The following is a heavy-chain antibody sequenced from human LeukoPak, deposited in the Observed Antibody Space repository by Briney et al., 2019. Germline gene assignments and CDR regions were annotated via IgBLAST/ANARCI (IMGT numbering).Heavy chain of an antibody. Sequence: PGGSLRLSCAASGLTFSTYAMSWVRQAPGKGLEWVSSISGSGVSTYYADSVKGRFTISRDNSKNTLYLQMNSLRAEDTAVYYCAKPLGIAAAGIPDYWGQGTLVTVSS. CDR2: ISGSGVST. CDR1: GLTFSTYA. J-gene: IGHJ4*02. CDR3: AKPLGIAAAGIPDY. D-gene: IGHD6-13*01. V-gene: IGHV3-23*01.